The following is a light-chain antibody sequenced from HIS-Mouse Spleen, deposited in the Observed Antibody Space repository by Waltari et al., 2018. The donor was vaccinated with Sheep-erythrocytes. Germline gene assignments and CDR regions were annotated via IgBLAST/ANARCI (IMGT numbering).Light chain of an antibody. Sequence: DIVMTQSPDSLAVSLGERATINFKSSQSVLYSSNNKNYLAWYQQKQGQPPKLLIYWASTRESGVPDRFSGSGSGTDFTLTISSLQAEDVAVYYCQQYYSTPLTFGGGTKVEIK. CDR1: QSVLYSSNNKNY. CDR3: QQYYSTPLT. V-gene: IGKV4-1*01. CDR2: WAS. J-gene: IGKJ4*01.